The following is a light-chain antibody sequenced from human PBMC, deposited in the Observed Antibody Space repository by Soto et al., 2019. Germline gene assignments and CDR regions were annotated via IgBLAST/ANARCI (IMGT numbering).Light chain of an antibody. J-gene: IGKJ2*01. Sequence: DIVMTQSPDSLAVSLGGRATINCKCSQSVLSSSNNKNYLAWYPQKPRQPPKLLLYWASTRASGVPDRFSGSGSGTDFTLTITSLQAEDVALYYCQQYYGSPYTFGQGTKLEI. CDR1: QSVLSSSNNKNY. CDR3: QQYYGSPYT. CDR2: WAS. V-gene: IGKV4-1*01.